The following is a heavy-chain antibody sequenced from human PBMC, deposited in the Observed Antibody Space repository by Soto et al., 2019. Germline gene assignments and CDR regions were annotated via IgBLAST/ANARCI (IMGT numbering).Heavy chain of an antibody. D-gene: IGHD3-16*01. CDR3: ARLSRASFALDV. CDR1: GYNFITDW. J-gene: IGHJ6*02. Sequence: GASLKISCKGSGYNFITDWISWVRQMPGKGLEWMGRIDPTDSYTKYSPSFEGHVTISADKSISTAYLQWGSLKASDSAVYYCARLSRASFALDVWGQGTTVTVSS. CDR2: IDPTDSYT. V-gene: IGHV5-10-1*01.